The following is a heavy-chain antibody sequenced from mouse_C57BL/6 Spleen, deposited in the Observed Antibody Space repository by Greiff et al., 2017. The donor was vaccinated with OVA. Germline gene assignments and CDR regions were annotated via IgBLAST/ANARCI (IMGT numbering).Heavy chain of an antibody. CDR3: VRPYYDGSSYPDY. Sequence: EVQLQQSGPELVKPGASVKISCKASGYTFTDYYMNWVKQSPGKSLEWIGDINPNNGGTSYNQKFKGKATLTVDKSSSTAYMERLSLTYEASAVYYCVRPYYDGSSYPDYWGQGTTLTVSS. CDR2: INPNNGGT. D-gene: IGHD1-1*01. V-gene: IGHV1-26*01. CDR1: GYTFTDYY. J-gene: IGHJ2*01.